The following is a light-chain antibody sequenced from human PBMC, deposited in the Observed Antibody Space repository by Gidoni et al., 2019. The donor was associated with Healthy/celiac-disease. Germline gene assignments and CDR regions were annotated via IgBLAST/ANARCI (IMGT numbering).Light chain of an antibody. V-gene: IGLV2-14*01. CDR1: SSDVGGYNY. CDR3: SSYTSSSVG. CDR2: DVS. J-gene: IGLJ2*01. Sequence: QSALTQPATVSGSPGQSITISCTGTSSDVGGYNYVSWYQQHPGKPPQLMIYDVSNRPSGVSNPFSGSKSGNTASLTISGLQAEDEADYYCSSYTSSSVGFGGGTTLTVL.